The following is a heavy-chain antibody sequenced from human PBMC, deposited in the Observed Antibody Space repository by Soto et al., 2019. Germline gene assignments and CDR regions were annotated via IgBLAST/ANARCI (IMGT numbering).Heavy chain of an antibody. CDR3: ARERPDGARLDP. J-gene: IGHJ5*02. CDR1: GGSISSGDYY. CDR2: IYHSGST. Sequence: SETMSLTCTFSGGSISSGDYYWSWTRQPPGKGLEWIGYIYHSGSTYYNPPLKSRVTISVDTSKNQFSLKLSSVTAADTAVYYCARERPDGARLDPWGQGTLVTVSS. V-gene: IGHV4-30-4*01. D-gene: IGHD6-6*01.